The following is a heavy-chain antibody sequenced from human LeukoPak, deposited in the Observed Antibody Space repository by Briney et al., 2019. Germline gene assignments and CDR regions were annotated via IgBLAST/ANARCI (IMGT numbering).Heavy chain of an antibody. V-gene: IGHV4-34*01. CDR1: GGSFSGYY. Sequence: SETLSLTCAVYGGSFSGYYWIWIRQPPGKGLEWIGEINHSGSTNYNPSLKSRVTISVDTSKNQFSLKLSSVTAADTAVYYCASLRGDYADAFDIWGQGTMVTVSS. CDR3: ASLRGDYADAFDI. CDR2: INHSGST. J-gene: IGHJ3*02. D-gene: IGHD4-17*01.